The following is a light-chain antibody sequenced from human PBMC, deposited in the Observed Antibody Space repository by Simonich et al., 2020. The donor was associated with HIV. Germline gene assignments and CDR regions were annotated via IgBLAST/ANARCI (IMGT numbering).Light chain of an antibody. CDR1: QSVLYSSNNKNY. CDR2: WAS. CDR3: QQYYSTPPT. Sequence: DIVMTQSPDSLAVSLGERATINCNSSQSVLYSSNNKNYLAWYQQKPGHPPNLLIYWASTREYGVPDRFSASGSGTDFTLTISSLQAEDVASYYCQQYYSTPPTFGQGTKVEIK. J-gene: IGKJ1*01. V-gene: IGKV4-1*01.